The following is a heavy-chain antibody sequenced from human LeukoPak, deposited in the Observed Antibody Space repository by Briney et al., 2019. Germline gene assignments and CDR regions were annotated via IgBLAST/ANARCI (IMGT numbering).Heavy chain of an antibody. CDR3: ARGPPGPTSRWYSSGWYAG. V-gene: IGHV4-4*07. J-gene: IGHJ4*02. D-gene: IGHD6-19*01. CDR1: GGSISSYY. CDR2: IYTSGST. Sequence: SETLSLTCTVSGGSISSYYWSWIRQPAGKGLEWIGRIYTSGSTNYNPSLKSRVTMSVDTSKNQFSLKLSSVTAADTAVYYCARGPPGPTSRWYSSGWYAGWGQGTLVTVSS.